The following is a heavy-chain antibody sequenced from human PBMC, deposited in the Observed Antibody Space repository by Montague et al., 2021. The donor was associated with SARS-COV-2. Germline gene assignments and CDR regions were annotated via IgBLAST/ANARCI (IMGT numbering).Heavy chain of an antibody. D-gene: IGHD6-13*01. CDR1: GYSISSSSW. CDR2: IYYSGST. J-gene: IGHJ4*02. CDR3: ATGFSGYSSSWFDKPLLEVEHAGPEFDY. Sequence: SETLSLTCAVSGYSISSSSWWGWIRQPPGKGLEWIGYIYYSGSTYYNPSLKSRVTMSVDTSKNQFSLKLSSVTAVDTAAYYCATGFSGYSSSWFDKPLLEVEHAGPEFDYWGQGTLVTVSS. V-gene: IGHV4-28*01.